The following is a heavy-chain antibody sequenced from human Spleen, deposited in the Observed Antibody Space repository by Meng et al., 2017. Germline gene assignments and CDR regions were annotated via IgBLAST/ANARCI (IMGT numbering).Heavy chain of an antibody. D-gene: IGHD5-12*01. CDR3: SGHIDY. J-gene: IGHJ4*02. CDR1: GFTFSNAY. V-gene: IGHV3-15*01. CDR2: IKSKPDGETI. Sequence: EVQLVESGGGLVKPGGSLRLSCEGSGFTFSNAYMTWVRQVPGKRLEWVGRIKSKPDGETIDYAAPVKGRFTISRDDSKNTVCLQMNSLKTEDTAVYYCSGHIDYWGQGTLVTVSS.